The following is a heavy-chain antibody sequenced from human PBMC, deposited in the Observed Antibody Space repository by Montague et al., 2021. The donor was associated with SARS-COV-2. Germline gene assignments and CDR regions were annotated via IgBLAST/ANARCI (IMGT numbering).Heavy chain of an antibody. V-gene: IGHV4-34*01. CDR3: GRGRKVVPWLRYYDMDV. CDR1: DGSFSGYY. Sequence: SETLSLTCAVYDGSFSGYYWNWIRQPPGKGLEWIGEISHGGTTNYNPSLKSRATISLDKSKSQFSLKLTSVTAADTAIYYCGRGRKVVPWLRYYDMDVWGQGTTVTVSS. J-gene: IGHJ6*02. D-gene: IGHD1-14*01. CDR2: ISHGGTT.